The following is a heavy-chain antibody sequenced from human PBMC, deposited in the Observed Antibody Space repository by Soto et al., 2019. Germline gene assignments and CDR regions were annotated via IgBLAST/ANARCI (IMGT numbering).Heavy chain of an antibody. J-gene: IGHJ4*02. CDR3: ARDSRSCSHFDY. CDR2: IKQDGSEK. Sequence: EVQLVESGGGWVQPGGSLRLSCAASGFTFSSYWMSWVRQAPGKGLEWVANIKQDGSEKYYVDSVKGRVTISRDNAKNAFDLQMNRRRGHDTAVYDCARDSRSCSHFDYWGQGTLVTVSS. V-gene: IGHV3-7*01. CDR1: GFTFSSYW. D-gene: IGHD6-13*01.